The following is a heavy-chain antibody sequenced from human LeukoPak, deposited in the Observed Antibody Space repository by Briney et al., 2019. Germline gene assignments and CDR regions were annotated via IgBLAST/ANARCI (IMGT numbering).Heavy chain of an antibody. V-gene: IGHV4-30-4*08. CDR2: IYYSGST. D-gene: IGHD6-19*01. Sequence: SQTLSLTCTVSGGSISSGDCYWGWIRQPPGKGLEWIGYIYYSGSTYYNPSLKSRVTISVDTSKNQFSLKLSSVTAADTAVYYCARIPVADPFDYWGQGTLVTVSS. CDR1: GGSISSGDCY. CDR3: ARIPVADPFDY. J-gene: IGHJ4*02.